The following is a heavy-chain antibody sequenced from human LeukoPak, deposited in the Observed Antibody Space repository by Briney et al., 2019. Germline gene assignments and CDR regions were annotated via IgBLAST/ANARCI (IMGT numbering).Heavy chain of an antibody. CDR2: IRYVGNNT. V-gene: IGHV3-30*02. CDR3: AEDPEGEYSRPWAFDH. CDR1: GFTFSSSG. D-gene: IGHD6-6*01. Sequence: PGRSLRLSCAASGFTFSSSGMHWVRQAPGKGLEWVASIRYVGNNTYYADSVKGRFNISRENSQNTRYLQMNSLEVEDKAVLYCAEDPEGEYSRPWAFDHWGQGTLVTVSS. J-gene: IGHJ4*02.